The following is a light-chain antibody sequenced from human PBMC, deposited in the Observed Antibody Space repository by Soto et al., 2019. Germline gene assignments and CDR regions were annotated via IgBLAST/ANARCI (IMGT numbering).Light chain of an antibody. CDR2: GDN. CDR1: SSSIAAGYD. Sequence: QSVLTQPPSVSGAPGQRVTISCTGSSSSIAAGYDVHWYQQLPGTAPKLLIYGDNNRPSGVPDRFSGSKSGTSASLAITGLQAEDEADYYCQSYDNSLSGSRVFGGGTKVTVL. CDR3: QSYDNSLSGSRV. V-gene: IGLV1-40*01. J-gene: IGLJ3*02.